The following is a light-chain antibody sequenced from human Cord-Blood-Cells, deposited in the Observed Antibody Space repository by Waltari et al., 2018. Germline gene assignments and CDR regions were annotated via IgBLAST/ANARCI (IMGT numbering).Light chain of an antibody. CDR1: SSNIGSNY. CDR3: AAWDDSLSGYV. V-gene: IGLV1-47*01. J-gene: IGLJ1*01. Sequence: QSVLTQPPSASGTPGQTVTISCSGSSSNIGSNYVYWYQQLPEPAPKLLIYRNNQRPSGVPDRFSGSKSGTSASLAISGLRSEDEADYYCAAWDDSLSGYVFGTGTKVTVL. CDR2: RNN.